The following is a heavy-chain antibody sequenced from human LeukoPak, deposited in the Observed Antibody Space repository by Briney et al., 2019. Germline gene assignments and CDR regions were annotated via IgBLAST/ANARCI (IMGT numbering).Heavy chain of an antibody. V-gene: IGHV5-51*01. CDR3: ARHYSGTYSSPFDY. CDR1: GYSFTNYW. Sequence: GESLKISCKGSGYSFTNYWIGWVRQMPGKGLEWMGIIYPGDSDIRYSPSFQGQVTFPADKSISTAYLQWSSLKASDTAMYYCARHYSGTYSSPFDYWGQGTLVTVSS. D-gene: IGHD1-26*01. J-gene: IGHJ4*02. CDR2: IYPGDSDI.